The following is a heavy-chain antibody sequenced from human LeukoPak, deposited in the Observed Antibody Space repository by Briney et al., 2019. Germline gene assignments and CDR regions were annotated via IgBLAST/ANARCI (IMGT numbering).Heavy chain of an antibody. CDR2: ISGSGGST. D-gene: IGHD3-22*01. Sequence: GGSLRLSCAASGFTFSNYDMSWVRQAPGKGLEWVSGISGSGGSTYHADSVKGRFTISRDNSKNTLYLQTNSLRAEDTAVYYCAKELDSSGYFDYWGQGTLVTVSS. V-gene: IGHV3-23*01. CDR1: GFTFSNYD. J-gene: IGHJ4*02. CDR3: AKELDSSGYFDY.